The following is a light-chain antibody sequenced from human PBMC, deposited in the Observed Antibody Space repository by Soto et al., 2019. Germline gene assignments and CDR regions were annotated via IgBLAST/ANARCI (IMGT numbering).Light chain of an antibody. J-gene: IGKJ5*01. Sequence: EIVMTQSPATLSVSPGERATLSCRASQSVRSNLAWYQQKPGQAPRLLIYGASTRATGIPDRFSGSESGTEFTLTISSLQSEDFAVYYCQQYDKWPPITFGQGTRLEIK. V-gene: IGKV3-15*01. CDR2: GAS. CDR3: QQYDKWPPIT. CDR1: QSVRSN.